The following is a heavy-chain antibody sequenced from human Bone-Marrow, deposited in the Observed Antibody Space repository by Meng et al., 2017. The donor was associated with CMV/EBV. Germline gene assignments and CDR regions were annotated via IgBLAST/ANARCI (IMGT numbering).Heavy chain of an antibody. D-gene: IGHD4-23*01. V-gene: IGHV4-39*07. J-gene: IGHJ5*02. Sequence: SETLSLTCTVSGGSISSSSYYWGWIRQPPGKGLEWIGSIYYSGSTYYNPSLKSRVTISVDTSKNQFSLKLSSVTAADTAVYYCAREGYGGNSRGWFDPWGQGTLVNGAS. CDR1: GGSISSSSYY. CDR3: AREGYGGNSRGWFDP. CDR2: IYYSGST.